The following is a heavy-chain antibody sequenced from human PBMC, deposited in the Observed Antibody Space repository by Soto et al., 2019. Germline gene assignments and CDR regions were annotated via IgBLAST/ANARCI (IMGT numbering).Heavy chain of an antibody. D-gene: IGHD6-19*01. Sequence: GGSLRLSCAVSGSTFNDYYMSWIRQAPGKGLEWISYISGGGSTTYHAGSVRGRFTISRDNAKNSLFLQMNSLRAEDTAVYYCAREVRTSGWFRRLDSWGQGILVTVSS. CDR1: GSTFNDYY. CDR3: AREVRTSGWFRRLDS. CDR2: ISGGGSTT. V-gene: IGHV3-11*01. J-gene: IGHJ4*02.